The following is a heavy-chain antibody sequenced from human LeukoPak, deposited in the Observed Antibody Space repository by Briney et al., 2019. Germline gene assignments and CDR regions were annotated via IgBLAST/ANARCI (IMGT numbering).Heavy chain of an antibody. D-gene: IGHD3-22*01. CDR2: ISGDGGST. CDR3: AKDSPDSIGYMDV. Sequence: PGGSLRLSCAASGFTLDDYAMHWVRHAPGKGVEWVSLISGDGGSTYYADCVKGRFTISRHNSKNSLYLQMNSLKTEDTAFYYCAKDSPDSIGYMDVWGKGTTVTVSS. CDR1: GFTLDDYA. V-gene: IGHV3-43*02. J-gene: IGHJ6*03.